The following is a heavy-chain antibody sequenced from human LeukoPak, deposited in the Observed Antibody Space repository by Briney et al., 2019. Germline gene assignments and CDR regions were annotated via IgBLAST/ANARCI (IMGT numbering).Heavy chain of an antibody. V-gene: IGHV1-18*01. CDR2: ICAYNGNT. J-gene: IGHJ4*02. Sequence: ASVKVSCKASGYTFTSYGISWVRQAPGQGLEWMGWICAYNGNTNYAQKLQGRVTMTTDTSTSTAYMELRSLRSDDTAVYYCARGDSGGGGGYVFFDSGGRGTLFPVP. CDR1: GYTFTSYG. D-gene: IGHD1-26*01. CDR3: ARGDSGGGGGYVFFDS.